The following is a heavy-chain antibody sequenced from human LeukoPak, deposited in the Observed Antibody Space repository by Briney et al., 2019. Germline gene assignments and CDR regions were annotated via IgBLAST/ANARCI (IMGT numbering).Heavy chain of an antibody. V-gene: IGHV3-21*01. CDR3: ARDRPHYGDDY. D-gene: IGHD4/OR15-4a*01. CDR2: ITSSSSYI. J-gene: IGHJ4*02. Sequence: PGGSLRLSCAASGFTVSSNYMSWVRQAPGKGLEWVSSITSSSSYIYYADSVKGRFTISRDNAKNSLYLQMNSLRAEDTAVYYCARDRPHYGDDYWGQGTLLTVSS. CDR1: GFTVSSNY.